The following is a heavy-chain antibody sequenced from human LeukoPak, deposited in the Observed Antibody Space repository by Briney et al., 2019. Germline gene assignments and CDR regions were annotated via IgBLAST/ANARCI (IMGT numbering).Heavy chain of an antibody. J-gene: IGHJ4*02. V-gene: IGHV3-21*01. CDR3: ASLSIAAPRGY. Sequence: GGSLRLSCAASGFTFRSYSMNWVRQAPGKGLEWVSSISSSSSYIYYADSVKGRFTISRDNAKNSLYLQMNSLRAEDTAVYYCASLSIAAPRGYWGQGTLVTVSS. D-gene: IGHD6-6*01. CDR2: ISSSSSYI. CDR1: GFTFRSYS.